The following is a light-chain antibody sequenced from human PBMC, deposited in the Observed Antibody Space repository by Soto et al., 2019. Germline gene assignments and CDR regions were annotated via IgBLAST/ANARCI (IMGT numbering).Light chain of an antibody. CDR3: QQYNNWPWT. CDR1: QTISSW. CDR2: KAS. V-gene: IGKV1-5*03. J-gene: IGKJ1*01. Sequence: DIQMTQSPSTLSGSVGDRVTITCRASQTISSWLAWYQQKPGKAPKLLIYKASTLKSGVPSRFSASGSGTEFTLTISSLQPEDFAVYYCQQYNNWPWTFGQGTKVDIK.